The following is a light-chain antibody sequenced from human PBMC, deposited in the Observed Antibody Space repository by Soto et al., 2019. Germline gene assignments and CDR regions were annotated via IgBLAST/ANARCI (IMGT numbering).Light chain of an antibody. CDR2: DSS. V-gene: IGKV3-15*01. J-gene: IGKJ1*01. CDR1: QSVSSH. Sequence: EIRMTQSPAILYVSPGESATLSCRASQSVSSHLVWYQQKPGQPPRLLISDSSTTGFPARFSGSGSGTEFTLTISSLQSDYSAIYYCQQFGDWPSFGLGNTLAI. CDR3: QQFGDWPS.